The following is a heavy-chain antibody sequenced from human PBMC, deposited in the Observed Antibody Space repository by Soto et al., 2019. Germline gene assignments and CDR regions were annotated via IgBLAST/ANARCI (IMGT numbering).Heavy chain of an antibody. CDR1: GYTLTELS. CDR2: FDPEDDET. D-gene: IGHD6-19*01. J-gene: IGHJ4*02. Sequence: ASVKVSCKVSGYTLTELSMHWVRQAPGKGREWMGGFDPEDDETIYAQKFQGRVTMTEDTSTDTAYMELSSLRSEDTAVYYRATSGGRGRTPSGWYKVKYYFDYWGQGTLVTVSS. V-gene: IGHV1-24*01. CDR3: ATSGGRGRTPSGWYKVKYYFDY.